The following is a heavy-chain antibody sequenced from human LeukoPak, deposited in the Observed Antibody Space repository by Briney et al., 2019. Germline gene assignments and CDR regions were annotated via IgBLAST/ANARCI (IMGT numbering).Heavy chain of an antibody. D-gene: IGHD6-13*01. CDR1: GYTFTGYY. J-gene: IGHJ3*02. CDR2: INPNSGGT. Sequence: PAASVKVSCKASGYTFTGYYMHWVRQAPGQGLEWMGWINPNSGGTNYAQKFQGRVTMTRDTSISTAYVELSRLRSDDTAVYYCAREIWAGAGTTLSEAFDIWGQGTMVTVSS. CDR3: AREIWAGAGTTLSEAFDI. V-gene: IGHV1-2*02.